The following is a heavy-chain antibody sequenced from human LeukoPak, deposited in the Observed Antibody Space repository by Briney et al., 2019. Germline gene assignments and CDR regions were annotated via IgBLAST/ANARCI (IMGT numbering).Heavy chain of an antibody. J-gene: IGHJ6*03. D-gene: IGHD6-6*01. CDR3: ARSRYSSSWHYYYYMDV. V-gene: IGHV1-2*02. CDR1: GGTFSSYA. CDR2: INPSGGST. Sequence: ASVKVSCKASGGTFSSYAISWVRQAPGQGLEGMGIINPSGGSTSYAQKFQGRVTMTRDTSISTAYMELSRLRSDDTAVYYCARSRYSSSWHYYYYMDVWGKGTTITVSS.